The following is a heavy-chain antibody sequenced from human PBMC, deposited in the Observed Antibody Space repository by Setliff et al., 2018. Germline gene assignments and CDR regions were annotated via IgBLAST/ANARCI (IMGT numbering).Heavy chain of an antibody. D-gene: IGHD3-22*01. CDR2: IIPILGTA. V-gene: IGHV1-69*13. CDR3: ARDALYDSNDRNSYYGNWLDP. Sequence: ASVKVSCKASGYTFTGYFIHWLRQAPGQGLEWMGGIIPILGTANNAEKFQGRVTFSADESMSTVYLELSSLTSADTALYYCARDALYDSNDRNSYYGNWLDPWGQGTLVTVSS. CDR1: GYTFTGYF. J-gene: IGHJ5*02.